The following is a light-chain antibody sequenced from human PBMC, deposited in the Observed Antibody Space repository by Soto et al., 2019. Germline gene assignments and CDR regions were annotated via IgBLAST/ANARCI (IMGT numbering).Light chain of an antibody. V-gene: IGKV1-33*01. CDR2: DAS. CDR3: QKCDYHPI. CDR1: HDITSY. J-gene: IGKJ3*01. Sequence: DIQMTQSPSSLSASVGDRVTITCQASHDITSYLNWYQHKPGKAPKLLIYDASILEAGVPSRFSGSGSGTDFTFTISSLQPEHVATYYGQKCDYHPIFAPGTTVDFK.